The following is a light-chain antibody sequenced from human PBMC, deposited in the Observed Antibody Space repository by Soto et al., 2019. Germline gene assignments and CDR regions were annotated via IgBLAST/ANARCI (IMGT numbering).Light chain of an antibody. V-gene: IGKV1-39*01. J-gene: IGKJ1*01. CDR2: ATS. CDR3: TQSDRKPPT. Sequence: DIQMRQSPSALSSSVGDRFTITCRASQSISSYLNWYQQKPGKAPELLFYATSILQSGVPSRFTRSGSGTDFTLTIGSLRPGDFATYCCTQSDRKPPTFGQGTQVHI. CDR1: QSISSY.